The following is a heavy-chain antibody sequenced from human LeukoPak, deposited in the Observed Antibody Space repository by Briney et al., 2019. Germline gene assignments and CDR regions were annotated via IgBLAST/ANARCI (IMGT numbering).Heavy chain of an antibody. Sequence: PGGSLRLSCAASGFTFSSYEMNWVRQAPGKGLEWVSYISSSGSTIYYADSVKGRFTISRDNAKNSLYLQMNSLRAEDTAVYYCARAGYYYGSGNFDYWGQGTLVTVSS. V-gene: IGHV3-48*03. CDR3: ARAGYYYGSGNFDY. D-gene: IGHD3-10*01. CDR2: ISSSGSTI. CDR1: GFTFSSYE. J-gene: IGHJ4*02.